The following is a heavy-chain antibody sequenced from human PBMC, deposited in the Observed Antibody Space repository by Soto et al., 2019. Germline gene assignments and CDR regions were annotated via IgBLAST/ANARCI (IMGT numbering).Heavy chain of an antibody. CDR1: GFTFSSYS. D-gene: IGHD2-2*01. Sequence: GGSLRLSCAASGFTFSSYSMNWVRQAPGKGLEWVSSISSSSSYIYYADSVKGRFTISRDNSKNTLYLQMNSLRAEDTAVYYCASAYRFIAFDIWGQGTMVTVSS. J-gene: IGHJ3*02. CDR3: ASAYRFIAFDI. CDR2: ISSSSSYI. V-gene: IGHV3-21*01.